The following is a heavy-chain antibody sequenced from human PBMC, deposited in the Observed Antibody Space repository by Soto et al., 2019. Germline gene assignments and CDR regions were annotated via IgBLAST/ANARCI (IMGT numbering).Heavy chain of an antibody. CDR1: GFTFSSDG. J-gene: IGHJ6*03. Sequence: QVQLVESRGGVVQPGRSLRLSCEASGFTFSSDGMHWVRQAPGKGLEWVALISFEGSDKYYADSVKGRFTISRDNSKNTMYLQMNSLRAEDTAVYYCAKVASGSRYMDVWGKGTTVTVSS. CDR2: ISFEGSDK. CDR3: AKVASGSRYMDV. D-gene: IGHD3-10*01. V-gene: IGHV3-30*18.